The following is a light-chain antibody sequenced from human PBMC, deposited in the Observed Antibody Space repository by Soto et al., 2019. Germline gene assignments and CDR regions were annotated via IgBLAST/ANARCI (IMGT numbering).Light chain of an antibody. CDR3: QQYGSSPLT. Sequence: EIVLTQSPGTLSLSAGERATLSCRASQSFRSGYLAWYQQKPGQAPRLLIYGASSRATGIPDRFSGSGSGTDFTLTISRLEPEDFAVYYCQQYGSSPLTFGGGTKVEIK. J-gene: IGKJ4*01. V-gene: IGKV3-20*01. CDR1: QSFRSGY. CDR2: GAS.